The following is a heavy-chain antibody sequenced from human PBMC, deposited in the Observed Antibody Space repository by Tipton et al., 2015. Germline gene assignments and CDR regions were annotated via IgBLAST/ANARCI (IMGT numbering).Heavy chain of an antibody. D-gene: IGHD4-23*01. CDR3: ARARGRHGGLFDS. CDR1: GGSFSGYY. CDR2: ISYTETS. J-gene: IGHJ4*02. V-gene: IGHV4-59*01. Sequence: TLSLTCAVYGGSFSGYYWSWIRQPPGKGLEWIGYISYTETSHYNASLKSRVTISIDTSKTQFSLKMSSVTASDTAVYYCARARGRHGGLFDSWGQGILVTVSS.